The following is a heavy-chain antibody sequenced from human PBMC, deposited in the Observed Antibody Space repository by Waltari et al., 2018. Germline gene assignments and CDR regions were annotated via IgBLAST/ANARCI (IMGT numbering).Heavy chain of an antibody. D-gene: IGHD6-13*01. Sequence: EVQVVESGGGLVQPGGSLKLACATSCFTFRGSTIHWVRQTSGKGLEWIGRIRSKPNNYATRYTASVEGRFTISRDDSENTAYLQMSSLMTEDTAVYYCTGGAVTGTDFWGQGTLVTVSS. J-gene: IGHJ4*02. CDR1: CFTFRGST. CDR3: TGGAVTGTDF. V-gene: IGHV3-73*01. CDR2: IRSKPNNYAT.